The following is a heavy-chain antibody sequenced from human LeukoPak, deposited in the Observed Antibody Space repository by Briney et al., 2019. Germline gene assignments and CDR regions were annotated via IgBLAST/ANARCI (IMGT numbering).Heavy chain of an antibody. CDR1: GFTFSSYE. V-gene: IGHV3-48*03. CDR3: ARDFAGHFRTYYYDSSGYYYFDY. D-gene: IGHD3-22*01. J-gene: IGHJ4*02. Sequence: TGGSLRLSCAASGFTFSSYEMNWVRQAPGKGLEWVSYISSSGSTIYYADSVKGRFTISRDNAKNSLYLQMNSLRAEDTAVYYCARDFAGHFRTYYYDSSGYYYFDYWGQGTLVTVSS. CDR2: ISSSGSTI.